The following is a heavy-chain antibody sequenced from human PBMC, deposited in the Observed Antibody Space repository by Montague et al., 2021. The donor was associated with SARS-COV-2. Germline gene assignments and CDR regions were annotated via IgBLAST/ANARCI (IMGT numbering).Heavy chain of an antibody. CDR1: GGSISSSSYY. CDR2: IYYSGST. J-gene: IGHJ3*02. Sequence: SETLSLTCTVSGGSISSSSYYWGWIRQPPGKGLEWIGSIYYSGSTYYNPSLKSRVTISVDTSKNQFSLKLSSVTAADTAVYYCARFPTSYYYDSKAASATPDAFGIWGQGTMVTVSS. D-gene: IGHD3-22*01. CDR3: ARFPTSYYYDSKAASATPDAFGI. V-gene: IGHV4-39*01.